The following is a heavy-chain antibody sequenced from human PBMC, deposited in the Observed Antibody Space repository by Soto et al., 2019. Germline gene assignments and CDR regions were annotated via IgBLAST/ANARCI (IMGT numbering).Heavy chain of an antibody. CDR1: GFTFSSYG. V-gene: IGHV3-33*01. CDR3: ARGGFWSGSHAYYYYYMDV. D-gene: IGHD3-3*01. J-gene: IGHJ6*03. CDR2: IWYDGSNK. Sequence: GGSLRLSCAASGFTFSSYGMHWVRQAPGKGLEWVAVIWYDGSNKYYADSVKGRFTISRDNSKNTLYLQMNSLRAEDTAVYYCARGGFWSGSHAYYYYYMDVWGKGTTVTVSS.